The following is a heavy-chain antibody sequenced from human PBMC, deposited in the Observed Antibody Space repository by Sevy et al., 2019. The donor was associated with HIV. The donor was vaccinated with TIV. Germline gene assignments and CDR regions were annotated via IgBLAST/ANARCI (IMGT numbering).Heavy chain of an antibody. V-gene: IGHV3-21*01. CDR2: ISSSSDYV. CDR3: ARWDGDRRWYFDY. J-gene: IGHJ4*02. CDR1: GFTFSSYS. D-gene: IGHD1-26*01. Sequence: GGSLRLSCAASGFTFSSYSMNWVRQAPGKGLEWVSSISSSSDYVFHADSVKGRFTISRDNAKNSLYLQMNSLRAEDTAVYYCARWDGDRRWYFDYWGQGTLVTVSS.